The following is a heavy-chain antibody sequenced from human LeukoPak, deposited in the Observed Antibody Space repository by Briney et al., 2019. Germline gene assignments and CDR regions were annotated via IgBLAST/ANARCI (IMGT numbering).Heavy chain of an antibody. J-gene: IGHJ4*02. Sequence: GGSLRLSRAASGFTFSSYSMNWVRQAPGKGLEWVSYISSSSSTIYYADSVKGRFTISRDNAKNSLYLQMNSLRAGDTAVYYCARGRNYYGSGTINGGYWGQGTLVTVS. CDR1: GFTFSSYS. CDR3: ARGRNYYGSGTINGGY. CDR2: ISSSSSTI. D-gene: IGHD3-10*01. V-gene: IGHV3-48*04.